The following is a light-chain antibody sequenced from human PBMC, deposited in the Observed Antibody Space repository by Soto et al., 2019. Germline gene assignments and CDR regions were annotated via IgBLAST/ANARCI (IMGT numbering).Light chain of an antibody. Sequence: QAVLTQSPSASASLGASVKLTCTLSSGHSSYAIAWHQQQPEKGPRYLMKLNSDGSHSKGDGIPDRFSGSSSGAERYLTIXSLQXXDEAXYYCQTWGTGIVVFGGGTQLTVL. V-gene: IGLV4-69*01. CDR1: SGHSSYA. CDR3: QTWGTGIVV. CDR2: LNSDGSH. J-gene: IGLJ2*01.